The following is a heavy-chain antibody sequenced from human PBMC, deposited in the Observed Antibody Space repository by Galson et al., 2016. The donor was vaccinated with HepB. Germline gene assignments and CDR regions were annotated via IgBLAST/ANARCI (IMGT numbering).Heavy chain of an antibody. CDR1: GFTFSSYG. Sequence: SLRLSCAASGFTFSSYGMHWVRQAPGKGLEWVAVISYDGSNKYYADSVKGRFTISRDNSKNTLYLQMNSLRAEDTAVYYCAKDRSYGYFGSGGMDVWGQGTTVTASS. V-gene: IGHV3-30*18. J-gene: IGHJ6*02. D-gene: IGHD3-10*01. CDR3: AKDRSYGYFGSGGMDV. CDR2: ISYDGSNK.